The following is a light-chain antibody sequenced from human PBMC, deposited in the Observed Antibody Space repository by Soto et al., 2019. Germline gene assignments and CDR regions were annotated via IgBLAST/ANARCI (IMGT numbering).Light chain of an antibody. CDR2: LGS. CDR1: QSLLHSNGYNY. Sequence: DIVMTQSPLSLPVSPGEPASISFRSSQSLLHSNGYNYLDWYLQKPGQSPQLLIYLGSNRASGVPDRFSGSGPGTDFTLKISRVEAEDVGVYYCMQALQTPTFCQGTRLEIK. J-gene: IGKJ5*01. V-gene: IGKV2-28*01. CDR3: MQALQTPT.